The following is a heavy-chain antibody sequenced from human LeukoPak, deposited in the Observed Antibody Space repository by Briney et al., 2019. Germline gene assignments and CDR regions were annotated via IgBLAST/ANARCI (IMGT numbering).Heavy chain of an antibody. CDR3: ARLLKPAAFDY. Sequence: SETLSLTCTVSGGSISSSSYYWGWIRQPPGKGLEWIGCIYYSGSTYYNPSLKSRVTISVDTSKNQFSLKLSSVTAADTAVYYCARLLKPAAFDYWGQGTLVTVSS. CDR1: GGSISSSSYY. J-gene: IGHJ4*02. CDR2: IYYSGST. V-gene: IGHV4-39*01.